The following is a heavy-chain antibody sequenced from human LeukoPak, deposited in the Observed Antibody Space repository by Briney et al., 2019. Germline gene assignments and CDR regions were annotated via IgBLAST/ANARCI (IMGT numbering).Heavy chain of an antibody. D-gene: IGHD5-12*01. J-gene: IGHJ6*02. Sequence: PGGSLRVSCAASGFTFSSYAMHWVRQAPGKGLEWVALISYDGSNKYYADSVKGRFTISRDNSKNTLYLQMNSLRAEDTAVYYCARGTGGRVATISYYYYGMDVWGQGTTVTVSS. V-gene: IGHV3-30-3*01. CDR2: ISYDGSNK. CDR1: GFTFSSYA. CDR3: ARGTGGRVATISYYYYGMDV.